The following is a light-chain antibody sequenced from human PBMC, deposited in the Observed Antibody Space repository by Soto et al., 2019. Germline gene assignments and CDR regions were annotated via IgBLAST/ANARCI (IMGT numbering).Light chain of an antibody. J-gene: IGKJ4*01. V-gene: IGKV3-20*01. CDR3: QEYARSALG. CDR2: DAS. CDR1: QNVARNY. Sequence: MELEQSAGTVALKPGKRATLSCRASQNVARNYLAWYEQGPGQAPRLLIYDASTRATGIPDRFSGRESGTDFTLTISRFEPEAFAVSFCQEYARSALGFAGGTKLDI.